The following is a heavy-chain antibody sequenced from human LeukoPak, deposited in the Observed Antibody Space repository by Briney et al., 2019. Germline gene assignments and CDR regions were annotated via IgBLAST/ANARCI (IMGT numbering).Heavy chain of an antibody. Sequence: ASVKVSCKASGYTFTSHFMHWVRRAPGQGLEWMGIINPRGGSTSYTPKFQGRVTMTRDTSTSTVYMELSSLRSEDTAVYYCARVKSYYYDTSDKDAFDIWGQGTMVTVSS. D-gene: IGHD3-22*01. J-gene: IGHJ3*02. CDR3: ARVKSYYYDTSDKDAFDI. CDR2: INPRGGST. V-gene: IGHV1-46*01. CDR1: GYTFTSHF.